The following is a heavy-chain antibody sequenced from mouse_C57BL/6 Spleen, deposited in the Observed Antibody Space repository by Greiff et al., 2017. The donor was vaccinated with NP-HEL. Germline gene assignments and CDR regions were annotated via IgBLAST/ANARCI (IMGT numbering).Heavy chain of an antibody. CDR3: AIIYYYGSSYDSLDY. D-gene: IGHD1-1*01. CDR2: ISSGSSTI. V-gene: IGHV5-17*01. Sequence: EVQGVESGGGLVKPGGSLKLSCAASGFTFSDYGMHWVRQAPEKGLEWVAYISSGSSTIYYADTVKGRFTISRDNAKNTLFLQMTSLRSEDTAMYYCAIIYYYGSSYDSLDYWGQGTTLTVSS. CDR1: GFTFSDYG. J-gene: IGHJ2*01.